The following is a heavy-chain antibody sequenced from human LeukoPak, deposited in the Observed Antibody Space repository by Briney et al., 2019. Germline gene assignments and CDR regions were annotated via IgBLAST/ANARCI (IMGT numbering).Heavy chain of an antibody. D-gene: IGHD4-17*01. CDR3: ARVTTESAYRPFDS. Sequence: GGPLSLPLPPPGFSLGDYWWTWVRQAQGKGLEGVADLKTDGSEIRYVDSVKGRFTISRNNAKNSLDLQMNNLRVEDTAIYYCARVTTESAYRPFDSWGQGTLVTVSS. CDR2: LKTDGSEI. V-gene: IGHV3-7*01. CDR1: GFSLGDYW. J-gene: IGHJ5*01.